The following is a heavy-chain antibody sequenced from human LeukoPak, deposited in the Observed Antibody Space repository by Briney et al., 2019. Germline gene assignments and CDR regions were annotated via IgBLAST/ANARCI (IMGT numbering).Heavy chain of an antibody. V-gene: IGHV1-46*01. D-gene: IGHD2-2*01. CDR1: GYTFTSHY. CDR3: ASGSSTSFLFDY. J-gene: IGHJ4*02. CDR2: INPTGGST. Sequence: ASVKVSCKASGYTFTSHYMHWVRQAPGQGLEWMGIINPTGGSTSYPQKFQGRVTMTSDTSTSTVYMELSRLRSDDTAVYYCASGSSTSFLFDYWGQGTLVTVSS.